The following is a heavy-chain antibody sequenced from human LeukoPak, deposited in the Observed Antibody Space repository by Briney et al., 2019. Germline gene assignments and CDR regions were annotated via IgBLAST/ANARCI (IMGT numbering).Heavy chain of an antibody. CDR3: GKEMVFGNGMDV. Sequence: GGSLRLSCAASGFSFSGYGMHWVRQAPGKGLEWVAVISYDGSDKKYGDSVKGRFTISRDNSKNTLYLQMNSLRAEDTAVYYCGKEMVFGNGMDVGGKGTTLTVS. V-gene: IGHV3-30*18. CDR1: GFSFSGYG. CDR2: ISYDGSDK. D-gene: IGHD3/OR15-3a*01. J-gene: IGHJ6*04.